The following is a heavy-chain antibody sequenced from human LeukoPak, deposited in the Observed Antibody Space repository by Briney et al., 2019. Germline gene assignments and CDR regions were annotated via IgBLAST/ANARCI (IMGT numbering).Heavy chain of an antibody. CDR1: GFTFSSYA. D-gene: IGHD1-14*01. CDR2: ISGSGGST. Sequence: QSGGSLRLSCAASGFTFSSYAMSWVRQAPGKGLEWVSGISGSGGSTYYADSVKGRFTISRDNSKNTVFLQMNSLRADDTAVYYCAKDLGRYIKTLDFWGQGTLVTVSP. V-gene: IGHV3-23*01. CDR3: AKDLGRYIKTLDF. J-gene: IGHJ4*02.